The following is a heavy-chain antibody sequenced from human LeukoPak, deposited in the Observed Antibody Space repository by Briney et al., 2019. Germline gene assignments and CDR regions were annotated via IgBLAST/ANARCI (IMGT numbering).Heavy chain of an antibody. CDR1: GFTFSSHS. D-gene: IGHD3-3*01. CDR3: ARDAYYDFWSGYPRYFDY. J-gene: IGHJ4*02. Sequence: GGSLRLSCAASGFTFSSHSMNWVRQAPGKGLEWVSSISSSSSYIYYADSVKGRFTISRDNAKNSLYLQMNSLRAEDTAVYYCARDAYYDFWSGYPRYFDYWGQGTLVTVSS. CDR2: ISSSSSYI. V-gene: IGHV3-21*01.